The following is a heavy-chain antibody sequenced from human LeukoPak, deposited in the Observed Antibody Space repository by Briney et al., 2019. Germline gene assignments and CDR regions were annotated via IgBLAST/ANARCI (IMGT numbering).Heavy chain of an antibody. D-gene: IGHD3-22*01. CDR3: ARLYYDRRGYPENPADY. CDR1: GYSFSSYW. CDR2: IYPWDSDP. J-gene: IGHJ4*02. Sequence: GESLKISCKGSGYSFSSYWIAWVRQMPGKGLEWMGIIYPWDSDPRYSLSLQGQVSISADKSISTAYLQWSSLKASDTAMYYCARLYYDRRGYPENPADYWGQGTLVTVSS. V-gene: IGHV5-51*01.